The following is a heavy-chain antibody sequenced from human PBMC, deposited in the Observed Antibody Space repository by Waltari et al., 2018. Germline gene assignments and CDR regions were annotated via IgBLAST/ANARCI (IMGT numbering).Heavy chain of an antibody. V-gene: IGHV3-48*04. CDR3: ASTTGPLDY. CDR1: GFTFSSYS. D-gene: IGHD1-1*01. J-gene: IGHJ4*02. Sequence: EVQLVESGGGLVQPGGSLRLSCAASGFTFSSYSMNWVRQAPGKGLEWVSYISSSSSTIYYADSVKGRFTISRDNAKNSRYLQLNSLRAEDTAVYYCASTTGPLDYWGQGTLVTVPS. CDR2: ISSSSSTI.